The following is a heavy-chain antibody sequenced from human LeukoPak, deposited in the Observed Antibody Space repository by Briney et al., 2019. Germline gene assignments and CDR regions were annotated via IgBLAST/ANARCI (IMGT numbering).Heavy chain of an antibody. J-gene: IGHJ4*02. CDR1: GYTFTGYY. D-gene: IGHD6-6*01. Sequence: ASVKVSCKASGYTFTGYYIHWVRQAAGQGLVWMVWINPDSGVSTYARKFQGRVTTTRDTPISTASLELRSLKSDDTAVYYCARAGPTATRLSPGGSFDYWGQGTLVTVSS. V-gene: IGHV1-2*02. CDR3: ARAGPTATRLSPGGSFDY. CDR2: INPDSGVS.